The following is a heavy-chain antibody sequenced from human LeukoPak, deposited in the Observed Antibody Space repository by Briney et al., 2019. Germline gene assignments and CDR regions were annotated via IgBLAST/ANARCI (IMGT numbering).Heavy chain of an antibody. CDR2: ISSSGSTI. D-gene: IGHD4-17*01. V-gene: IGHV3-48*03. J-gene: IGHJ4*02. CDR3: AKGYPPMTTVTLPFDY. CDR1: GFTFSSYE. Sequence: GGSLRLSCAASGFTFSSYEMNWVRQAPGKGLEWVSYISSSGSTIYYADSVKGRFTISRDNSKNTLFLQMNSLRAEDTAVYFCAKGYPPMTTVTLPFDYWGQGTLVTVYS.